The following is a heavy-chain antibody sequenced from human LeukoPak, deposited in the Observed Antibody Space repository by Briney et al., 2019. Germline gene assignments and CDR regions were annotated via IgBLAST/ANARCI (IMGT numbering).Heavy chain of an antibody. CDR1: GFTFSSYS. CDR3: ARPDYDFWSGSPGGHYMDV. CDR2: LSGSSSYI. J-gene: IGHJ6*03. D-gene: IGHD3-3*01. V-gene: IGHV3-21*01. Sequence: GGSLRLSCAVSGFTFSSYSMNWVRQAPGKGLEWVSSLSGSSSYIYYADSVKGRFTISRDNARNSLYLQMDSLRAEDTAVYYCARPDYDFWSGSPGGHYMDVWGKGTTVTVSS.